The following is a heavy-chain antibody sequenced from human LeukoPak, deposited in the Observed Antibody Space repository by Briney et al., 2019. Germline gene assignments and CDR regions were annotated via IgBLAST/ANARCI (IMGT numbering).Heavy chain of an antibody. CDR3: ARAMMVVANLWGVFDY. V-gene: IGHV3-23*01. D-gene: IGHD3-22*01. CDR1: GFNFIGYT. J-gene: IGHJ4*02. Sequence: GGSLRLSCAASGFNFIGYTMSWVRQAPGKGLEWVSGISGSGGTTYYADSVKGRFTISRDNSKNTLYLQMNSLRAEDTAVYYCARAMMVVANLWGVFDYWGQGTLVTVSS. CDR2: ISGSGGTT.